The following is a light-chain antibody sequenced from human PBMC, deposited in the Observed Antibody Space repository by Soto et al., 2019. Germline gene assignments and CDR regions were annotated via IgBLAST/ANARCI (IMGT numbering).Light chain of an antibody. CDR3: CSYAGSYTFVI. CDR1: SSDVGAYDY. J-gene: IGLJ2*01. Sequence: QSALTQPPSASGSPGQSVTISCTGTSSDVGAYDYVSWYQQHPGKAPKLMIYEINKRPSGVPDRFSGSKSGNTASLTVSGLQAEDEADYYCCSYAGSYTFVIFGGGTKLTVL. CDR2: EIN. V-gene: IGLV2-8*01.